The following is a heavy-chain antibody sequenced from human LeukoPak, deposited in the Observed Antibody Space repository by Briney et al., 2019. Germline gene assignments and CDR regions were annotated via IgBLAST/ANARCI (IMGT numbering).Heavy chain of an antibody. CDR3: ATETNGRHYDY. J-gene: IGHJ4*02. CDR1: GLTFSTSG. CDR2: IGPSGSDR. D-gene: IGHD1-14*01. Sequence: KPGGSLRLSCTACGLTFSTSGLNWVRQAEGKGLEWVASIGPSGSDRYHADSITRRFTISRDNANNFLYLQLNSLRAEDTAVYYCATETNGRHYDYWGQGTLLTVSS. V-gene: IGHV3-21*06.